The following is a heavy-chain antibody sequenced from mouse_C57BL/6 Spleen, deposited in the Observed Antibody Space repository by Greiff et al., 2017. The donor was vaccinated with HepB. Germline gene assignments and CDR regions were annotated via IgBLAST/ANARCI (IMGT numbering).Heavy chain of an antibody. CDR1: GYTFTSYW. CDR2: IDPSDSYT. V-gene: IGHV1-69*01. J-gene: IGHJ4*01. CDR3: ARNSYAMDY. Sequence: QVQLQQPGAELVMPGASVKLSCKASGYTFTSYWMNWVKQRPGQGLEWIGEIDPSDSYTNYNQKFKGKSTLTVDKSSSTAYMQLSSLTSEDSAVYYCARNSYAMDYWGQGTSVTVSS.